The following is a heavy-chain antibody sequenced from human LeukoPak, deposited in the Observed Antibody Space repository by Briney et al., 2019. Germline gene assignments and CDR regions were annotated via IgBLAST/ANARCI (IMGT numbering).Heavy chain of an antibody. D-gene: IGHD3-3*01. CDR3: ARGWSLDY. J-gene: IGHJ4*02. Sequence: PSETLSLTCTVSGGSVTGYYRNWIRQPPGKGLDWIGYVYYTGTTKYNPSLKSRVTISVDTSKNLFSLKVSSVTDVDTAVYYCARGWSLDYWGQGTLVTVPS. CDR2: VYYTGTT. V-gene: IGHV4-59*08. CDR1: GGSVTGYY.